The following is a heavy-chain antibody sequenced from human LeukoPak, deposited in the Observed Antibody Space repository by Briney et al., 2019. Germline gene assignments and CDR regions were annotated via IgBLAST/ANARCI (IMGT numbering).Heavy chain of an antibody. CDR1: GFTFSSYW. CDR3: AREGAYGDSYDY. CDR2: IKQDGSEK. D-gene: IGHD4-17*01. J-gene: IGHJ4*02. V-gene: IGHV3-7*04. Sequence: GGSLRLSCAASGFTFSSYWMSWVRQAPGKGLEWVANIKQDGSEKYYVDPVKGRFTNSRDNAKNSLYLQMNSLRAEDTAVYYCAREGAYGDSYDYWGQGTLVTVSS.